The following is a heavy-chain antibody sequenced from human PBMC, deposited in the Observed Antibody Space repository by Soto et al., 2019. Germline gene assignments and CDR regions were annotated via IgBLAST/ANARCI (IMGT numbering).Heavy chain of an antibody. Sequence: SETLSLTCTVSGGSISSYYWSWIRQPPGKGLEWIGYIYYSGSTNYNPSLKSRVTISVDTSKNQFSLKLSSVTAADTAVYYCARVGESIAAQSFQHWGQGTLVTVSS. CDR2: IYYSGST. CDR1: GGSISSYY. J-gene: IGHJ1*01. V-gene: IGHV4-59*01. D-gene: IGHD6-6*01. CDR3: ARVGESIAAQSFQH.